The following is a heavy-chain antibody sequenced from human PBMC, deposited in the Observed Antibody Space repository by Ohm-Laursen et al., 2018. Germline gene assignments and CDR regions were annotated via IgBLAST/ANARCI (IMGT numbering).Heavy chain of an antibody. CDR3: ARGGQQQVEDY. V-gene: IGHV3-21*04. J-gene: IGHJ4*02. D-gene: IGHD6-13*01. CDR1: GFTFSSYS. CDR2: ISSSSSYI. Sequence: SLRLSCSASGFTFSSYSMNWVRQAPGKGLEWVSSISSSSSYIYYADSVKGRFTISRDNAKNSLYLQMNSLRAEDTAVYYCARGGQQQVEDYWGQGTLVTVSP.